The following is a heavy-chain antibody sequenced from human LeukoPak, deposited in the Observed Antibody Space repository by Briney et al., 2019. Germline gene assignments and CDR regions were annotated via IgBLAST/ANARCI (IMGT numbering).Heavy chain of an antibody. J-gene: IGHJ4*02. V-gene: IGHV3-30*02. CDR1: GFIFSSYG. CDR3: AKVPLSSSGWDREYYFDY. D-gene: IGHD6-19*01. CDR2: IGSDGSIK. Sequence: PGGSLRIYCAASGFIFSSYGMHWVRQAPGKGLEWVAFIGSDGSIKYYADSVKGRFTISRDNSKNTLYLQMYSLRAEDTAVYYCAKVPLSSSGWDREYYFDYWGQGTLVTVSS.